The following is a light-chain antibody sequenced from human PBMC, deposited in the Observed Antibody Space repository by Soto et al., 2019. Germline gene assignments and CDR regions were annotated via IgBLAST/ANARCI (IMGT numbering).Light chain of an antibody. J-gene: IGKJ4*01. CDR3: QQYNNWPPLT. CDR2: SAS. V-gene: IGKV3-15*01. Sequence: EIVMTQSPATLSVSPGERATLSCRASQSVSSNLAWYQQKPVQAPRLLIYSASTRATDIPARFSGSGSGTEFTLTISSLQSEDFAVYYCQQYNNWPPLTFGGGTKVEI. CDR1: QSVSSN.